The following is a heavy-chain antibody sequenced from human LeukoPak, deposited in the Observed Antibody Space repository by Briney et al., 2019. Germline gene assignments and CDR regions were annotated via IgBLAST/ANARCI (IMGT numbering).Heavy chain of an antibody. D-gene: IGHD3-22*01. V-gene: IGHV3-20*01. Sequence: GGSLRLSCAASRFTFSDYYMSWVRQAPGKGLEWVSGINWNGGSTGYADSVKGRFTISRDNAKNSLYLQMNSLRAEDTALYHCARTASAYYDSSGFDYWGQGTLVTVSS. CDR3: ARTASAYYDSSGFDY. J-gene: IGHJ4*02. CDR2: INWNGGST. CDR1: RFTFSDYY.